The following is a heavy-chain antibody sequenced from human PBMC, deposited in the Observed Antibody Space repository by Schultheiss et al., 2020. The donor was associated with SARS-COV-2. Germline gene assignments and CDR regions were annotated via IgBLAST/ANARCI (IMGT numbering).Heavy chain of an antibody. V-gene: IGHV1-46*01. Sequence: GGSLRLSCKASGYTFTNYALNWVRQAPGQGLEWMGIINPSGGSTSYAQKFQGRVTMTRDTSTSTVYMELSSLRSEDTAVYYCAGAAPIERWLGYWGQGTLVTVSS. CDR3: AGAAPIERWLGY. J-gene: IGHJ4*02. CDR1: GYTFTNYA. CDR2: INPSGGST. D-gene: IGHD3-10*01.